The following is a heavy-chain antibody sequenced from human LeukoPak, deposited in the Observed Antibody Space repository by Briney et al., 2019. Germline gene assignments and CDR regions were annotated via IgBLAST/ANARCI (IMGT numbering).Heavy chain of an antibody. CDR1: GFTFSSYA. CDR2: ISSKGGST. J-gene: IGHJ4*02. CDR3: ARAPGDGVIVVVPAAADY. D-gene: IGHD2-2*01. V-gene: IGHV3-64*01. Sequence: GGSLRLSCAASGFTFSSYAMHWVRQAPGKGLEYVSAISSKGGSTYYANSVKGRFTISRDNSKNTLYLQMGSLRAEDMAVYYCARAPGDGVIVVVPAAADYWGQGTLVTVSS.